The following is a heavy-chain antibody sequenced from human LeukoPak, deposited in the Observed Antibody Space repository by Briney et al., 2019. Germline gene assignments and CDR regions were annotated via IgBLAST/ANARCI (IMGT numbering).Heavy chain of an antibody. CDR2: IWYDGSKK. Sequence: PERSLRLSCAASGFTFSSYGMHWVRQAPGTGLEWVSVIWYDGSKKYYADSVKGRFTTSRDNSKNTLYLEMNSLRAEDTAVYYCARVGHCSSTACFIDYWGQGTLVTVSS. CDR3: ARVGHCSSTACFIDY. CDR1: GFTFSSYG. J-gene: IGHJ4*02. V-gene: IGHV3-33*01. D-gene: IGHD2-2*01.